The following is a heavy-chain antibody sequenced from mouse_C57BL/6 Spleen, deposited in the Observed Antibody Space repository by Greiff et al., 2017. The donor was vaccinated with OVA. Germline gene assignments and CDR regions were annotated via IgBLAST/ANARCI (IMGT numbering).Heavy chain of an antibody. V-gene: IGHV5-16*01. CDR3: ARGYYGSSYLDY. CDR1: GFTFSDYY. CDR2: ITYDGSST. J-gene: IGHJ2*01. Sequence: EVKLVESEGGLVQPGSSMKLSCTASGFTFSDYYMAWVRQVPEKGLEWVANITYDGSSTYYLDPLKSRFIISRDNAKNILYLQMSSPKSEDTATYYCARGYYGSSYLDYWGQGTTLTVSS. D-gene: IGHD1-1*01.